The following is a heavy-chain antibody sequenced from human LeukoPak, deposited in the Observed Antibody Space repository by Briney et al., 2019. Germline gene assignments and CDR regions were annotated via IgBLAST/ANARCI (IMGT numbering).Heavy chain of an antibody. V-gene: IGHV1-8*01. J-gene: IGHJ5*02. Sequence: GASVKVSCKASGYTFTSYDINWVRQATGQGLEWMGWMNPNSGNTGYAQKFQGRVTMTRNTSISTAYMELSSLRSEDTAVYYCARGRLLWFEELFGWFDPWGQGTLVTVSS. CDR3: ARGRLLWFEELFGWFDP. CDR1: GYTFTSYD. D-gene: IGHD3-10*01. CDR2: MNPNSGNT.